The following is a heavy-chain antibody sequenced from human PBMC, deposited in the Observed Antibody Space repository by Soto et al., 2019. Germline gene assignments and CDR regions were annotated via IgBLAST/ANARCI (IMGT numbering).Heavy chain of an antibody. D-gene: IGHD1-1*01. CDR3: ARGRYGDY. CDR2: ISAHNGNT. CDR1: GYGFTTYG. J-gene: IGHJ4*02. V-gene: IGHV1-18*01. Sequence: QVHLVQSGAEVKKPGASVKVSCKGSGYGFTTYGITWVRQAPGQGLEWMAWISAHNGNTNYAQKREGRVTVTRDTSTSTAYMELRSLRSDDTPVYYCARGRYGDYWGQGALVTVSS.